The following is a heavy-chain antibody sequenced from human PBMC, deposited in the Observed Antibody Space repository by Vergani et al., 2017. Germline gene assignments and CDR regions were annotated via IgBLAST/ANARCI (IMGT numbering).Heavy chain of an antibody. J-gene: IGHJ3*02. V-gene: IGHV3-23*01. CDR1: GFTFSSYA. Sequence: EVQLLESGGGLVKPGGSLRLSCAASGFTFSSYAMSWVRQAPGKGLEWVSAISGSGGSTYYADSVKCRFTISRDNSKNTLYLQMNSLSAEDTAVYYCAKEGSGSYYAPIWGQGTMVTVSS. D-gene: IGHD1-26*01. CDR2: ISGSGGST. CDR3: AKEGSGSYYAPI.